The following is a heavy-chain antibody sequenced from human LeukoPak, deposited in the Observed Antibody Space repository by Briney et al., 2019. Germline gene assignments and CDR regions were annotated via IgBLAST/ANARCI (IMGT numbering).Heavy chain of an antibody. J-gene: IGHJ3*02. D-gene: IGHD1/OR15-1a*01. V-gene: IGHV3-66*01. Sequence: GGSLRLSCAASGFTVSSNYMSWVRQAPGKGLEWVSVIYSGGSTYYADSVKGRFTISRDNSKNTLYLQMNSLRAEDTAVYYCASDLELEHDAFDIWGQGTMVTVSS. CDR1: GFTVSSNY. CDR2: IYSGGST. CDR3: ASDLELEHDAFDI.